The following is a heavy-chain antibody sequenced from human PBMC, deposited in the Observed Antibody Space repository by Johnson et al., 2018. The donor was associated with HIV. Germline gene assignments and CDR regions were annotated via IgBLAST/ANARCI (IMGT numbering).Heavy chain of an antibody. D-gene: IGHD6-19*01. J-gene: IGHJ3*02. CDR3: AKELGIPSGWYRGAFDI. CDR1: GFTFSSYA. V-gene: IGHV3-30*04. Sequence: QVQLVESGGDLVQPGWSLKVSCAASGFTFSSYAMHWVRQAPVKGLEWVAVISYDGSNKYYADSVKGRFTISRDNSKNTLYLKMNSLRAEDTAVYYCAKELGIPSGWYRGAFDIWGQGTMVTVSS. CDR2: ISYDGSNK.